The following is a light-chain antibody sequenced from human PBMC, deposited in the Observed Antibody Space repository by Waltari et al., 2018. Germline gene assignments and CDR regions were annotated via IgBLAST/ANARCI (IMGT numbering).Light chain of an antibody. Sequence: DIQMTQFPATLSASIGDRVTITCRASQSISDWLAWYQQKPGKAPKLLIYKASTLHTGVPSRFSGSGSGSEFTLTINSLQADDCATCFCQQYDGYPYTFGQGTKLEI. J-gene: IGKJ2*01. CDR2: KAS. CDR3: QQYDGYPYT. V-gene: IGKV1-5*03. CDR1: QSISDW.